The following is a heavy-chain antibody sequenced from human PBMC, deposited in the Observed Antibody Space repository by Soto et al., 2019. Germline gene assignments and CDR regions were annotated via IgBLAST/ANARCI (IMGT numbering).Heavy chain of an antibody. Sequence: ASVKVSCKASGYTFTSYGISWVRQAPGQGLEWMGWINAYNGNTKYSQKFQGRVTITRDTSASTAYMELSSLRSEDTAVYYCASSYSNYALIDYYYYGMDVWGQGTTVTVSS. V-gene: IGHV1-18*01. D-gene: IGHD4-4*01. J-gene: IGHJ6*02. CDR2: INAYNGNT. CDR3: ASSYSNYALIDYYYYGMDV. CDR1: GYTFTSYG.